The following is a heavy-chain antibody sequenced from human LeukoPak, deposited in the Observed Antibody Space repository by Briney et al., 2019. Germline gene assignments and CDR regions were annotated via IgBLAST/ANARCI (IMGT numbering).Heavy chain of an antibody. D-gene: IGHD1-26*01. V-gene: IGHV1-18*01. Sequence: ASVKVSCKASGYTFISYGISWVRQAPGQGLEWMGWISGQNGNTKYTQKLQGRVTMTIDTSTTTAYMELRSMRSDDTAVYCCARDGTRSVIVGAEDGFDYWGQGTLVTVSS. J-gene: IGHJ4*02. CDR2: ISGQNGNT. CDR3: ARDGTRSVIVGAEDGFDY. CDR1: GYTFISYG.